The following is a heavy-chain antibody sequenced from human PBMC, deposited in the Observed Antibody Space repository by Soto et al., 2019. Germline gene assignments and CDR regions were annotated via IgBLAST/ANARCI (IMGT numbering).Heavy chain of an antibody. Sequence: QIPLKESGPTLVKPTQTLPLTCPFSGFSLSTSGVGVGWIRQPPGKAMEWLAFIYWDDDKRYSPSLKSRLTIPKDTSKNHVVRTMTDMDPVDTGTYDCAHGTYDDHGNVYWGQGALVTVSS. CDR3: AHGTYDDHGNVY. J-gene: IGHJ4*02. CDR2: IYWDDDK. CDR1: GFSLSTSGVG. D-gene: IGHD4-17*01. V-gene: IGHV2-5*02.